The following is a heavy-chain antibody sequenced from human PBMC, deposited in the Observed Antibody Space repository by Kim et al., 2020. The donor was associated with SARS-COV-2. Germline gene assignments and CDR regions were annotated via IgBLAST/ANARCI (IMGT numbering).Heavy chain of an antibody. V-gene: IGHV3-11*05. CDR3: ARDPTGELPIEYFDY. CDR2: ISSSSSYT. J-gene: IGHJ4*02. D-gene: IGHD1-26*01. CDR1: GFTFSDYY. Sequence: GGSLRLSCAASGFTFSDYYMSWIRQAPGKGLEWVSYISSSSSYTNYADSVKGRFTISRDNAKNSLYLQMNSLRAEDTAVYYCARDPTGELPIEYFDYWGQGTLVTVSS.